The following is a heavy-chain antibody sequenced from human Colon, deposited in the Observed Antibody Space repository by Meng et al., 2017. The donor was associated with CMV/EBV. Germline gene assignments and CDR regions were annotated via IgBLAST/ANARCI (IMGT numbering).Heavy chain of an antibody. CDR2: IWSGGTNE. D-gene: IGHD1-26*01. CDR3: ARDQSGSYLAANWFDP. Sequence: GLTLSNYGMPWVRLAPGKGLEWVALIWSGGTNEYDAESVEGRFTISRDNSRNTLFLEMNTLREDDTAVYYCARDQSGSYLAANWFDPWGQGTLVTVSS. V-gene: IGHV3-33*01. J-gene: IGHJ5*02. CDR1: GLTLSNYG.